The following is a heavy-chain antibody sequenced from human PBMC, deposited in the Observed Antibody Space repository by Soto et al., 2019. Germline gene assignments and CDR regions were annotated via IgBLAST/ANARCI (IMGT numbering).Heavy chain of an antibody. CDR1: GFIFSTYA. CDR2: ISSSGDSS. J-gene: IGHJ3*02. Sequence: EVQLLQTGGGLVQPGGSLSLSCAASGFIFSTYAMNWVRQAPGKGLEWVSAISSSGDSSYYAESVRGRFTISRDNSINTLYLQMRSLRPEAPAVYYWAHPRGYGVFDAVDIWGQGTMVTVSS. D-gene: IGHD4-17*01. CDR3: AHPRGYGVFDAVDI. V-gene: IGHV3-23*01.